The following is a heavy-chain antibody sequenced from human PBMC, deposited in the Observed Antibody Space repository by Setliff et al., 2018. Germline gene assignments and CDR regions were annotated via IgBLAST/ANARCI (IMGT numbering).Heavy chain of an antibody. CDR1: GGSISSHY. Sequence: SETLSLTCTVSGGSISSHYWSWIRQPPGKGLEWIGYIYYSGSTNYNPSLKSRVSISVDTSKNQFSLKLSSVTAADTAVYYCARLGYRGDLDYWGQGTLVTVSS. D-gene: IGHD5-12*01. CDR2: IYYSGST. CDR3: ARLGYRGDLDY. V-gene: IGHV4-59*08. J-gene: IGHJ4*02.